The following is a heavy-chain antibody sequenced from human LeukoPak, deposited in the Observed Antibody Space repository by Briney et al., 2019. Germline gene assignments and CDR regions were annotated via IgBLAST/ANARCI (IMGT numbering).Heavy chain of an antibody. CDR1: GFTFSDAW. V-gene: IGHV3-15*01. CDR2: IKRRSDGGTT. D-gene: IGHD1-26*01. CDR3: ATSGKYSNSFHH. J-gene: IGHJ1*01. Sequence: PGGSPRLSCTPSGFTFSDAWMSWVRQAPGKGLAWVGRIKRRSDGGTTDYAAAVRGRFTISRDDSKNMLYLEMSRLKSDDTAFYYCATSGKYSNSFHHWGQGTLVTVSS.